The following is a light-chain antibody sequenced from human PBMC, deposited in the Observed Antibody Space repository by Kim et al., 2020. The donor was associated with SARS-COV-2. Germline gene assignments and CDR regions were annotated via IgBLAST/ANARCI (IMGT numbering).Light chain of an antibody. CDR1: NIGGRN. V-gene: IGLV3-9*01. CDR2: RDT. Sequence: VALGKTARITGGGDNIGGRNVHGYNQKPGQAPVLVIYRDTNRPAGIPERFSGSNSGNTATLTIDRAEAGDEADYYCQVWFRSTVVFGGGTQLTV. CDR3: QVWFRSTVV. J-gene: IGLJ2*01.